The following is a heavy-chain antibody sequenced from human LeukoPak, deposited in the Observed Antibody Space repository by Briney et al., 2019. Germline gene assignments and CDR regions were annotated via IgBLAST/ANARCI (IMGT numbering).Heavy chain of an antibody. CDR1: GFTFSSYS. D-gene: IGHD2-21*02. CDR3: ARDRGPVTPRFDY. J-gene: IGHJ4*02. CDR2: ISSSSSYI. V-gene: IGHV3-21*01. Sequence: GGSLRLSCAASGFTFSSYSMNWVRQAPGKGLEWVSSISSSSSYIYYADSVKGRFTISRDNAKNSLHLQMNSLRAEDTAVYYCARDRGPVTPRFDYWGQGTLVTVSS.